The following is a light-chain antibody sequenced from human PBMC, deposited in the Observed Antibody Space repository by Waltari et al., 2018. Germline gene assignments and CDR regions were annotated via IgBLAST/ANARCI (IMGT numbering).Light chain of an antibody. V-gene: IGKV1-33*01. J-gene: IGKJ4*01. CDR1: QDISNS. Sequence: DIQMTQSPSSLPASVGGRVTITCQASQDISNSLNWYQQKLGKAPKLLIYDASRLHTGVPSRFSGSGSGTYFTFTISSLQPEDFATYYCQQSDNLPLTFGGGTKVEIK. CDR3: QQSDNLPLT. CDR2: DAS.